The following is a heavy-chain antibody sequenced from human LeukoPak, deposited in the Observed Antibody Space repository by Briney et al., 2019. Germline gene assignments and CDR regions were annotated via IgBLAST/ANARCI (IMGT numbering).Heavy chain of an antibody. Sequence: PGGSLRLSCAASGFTFSGSEMNWVRQAPGKGLEWVSAISGSGGSTYYADSVKGRFTISRDNSKNTLYLQMNSLRAEDTAVYYCAKSASTSCYNYWGQGTLVTVSS. V-gene: IGHV3-23*01. J-gene: IGHJ4*02. CDR1: GFTFSGSE. CDR3: AKSASTSCYNY. D-gene: IGHD2-2*02. CDR2: ISGSGGST.